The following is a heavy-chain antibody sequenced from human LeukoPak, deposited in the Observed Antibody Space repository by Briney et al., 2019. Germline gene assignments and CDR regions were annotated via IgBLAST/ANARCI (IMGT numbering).Heavy chain of an antibody. V-gene: IGHV3-9*01. Sequence: GGSLRLSCAASGFTFDDYAMHWVRQAPGKGLEWVSGISWNSGSIGYADSVKGRFTISRDNSKNTLYLQMNSLRAEDTAVYYCARARIAVDDYWGQGTLVTVSS. J-gene: IGHJ4*02. CDR3: ARARIAVDDY. D-gene: IGHD6-19*01. CDR2: ISWNSGSI. CDR1: GFTFDDYA.